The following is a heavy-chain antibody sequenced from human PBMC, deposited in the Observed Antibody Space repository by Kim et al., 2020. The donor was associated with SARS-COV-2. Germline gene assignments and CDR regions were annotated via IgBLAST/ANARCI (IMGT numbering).Heavy chain of an antibody. CDR3: ARASSGWPYYFDY. D-gene: IGHD6-19*01. Sequence: YAVSVKSRITINPDTSKNQFSLQLNSVTPEDTAVYYCARASSGWPYYFDYWGQGTLVTVSS. V-gene: IGHV6-1*01. J-gene: IGHJ4*02.